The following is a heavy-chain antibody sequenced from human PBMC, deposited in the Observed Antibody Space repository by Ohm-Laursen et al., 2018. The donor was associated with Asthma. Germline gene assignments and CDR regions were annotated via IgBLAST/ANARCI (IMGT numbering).Heavy chain of an antibody. D-gene: IGHD4-23*01. V-gene: IGHV4-31*03. CDR2: IYYSGST. Sequence: SQTLSLTCSVSGGSISSGGYPWSWIRQHPGKGLEWIGYIYYSGSTYYNPSLKSRVTISVDTSKNQFSLKLSSVTAADTAVYYCAREATVITRYFDSWGQGTLVTVSS. CDR3: AREATVITRYFDS. J-gene: IGHJ4*02. CDR1: GGSISSGGYP.